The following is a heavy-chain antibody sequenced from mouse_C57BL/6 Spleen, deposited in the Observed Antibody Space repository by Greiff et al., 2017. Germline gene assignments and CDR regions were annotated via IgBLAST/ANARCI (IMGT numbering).Heavy chain of an antibody. CDR3: VRRDDYDGGFAY. Sequence: VQVVESGGDLVKPGGSLKLSCAASGFTFSSYGMSWVRQTPDQRLEWVATISSGGSCNYYPDSVKGRFTISRDNAKNTLYLQMSSLKSEDTAMYYCVRRDDYDGGFAYWGQGTLVTVSA. CDR2: ISSGGSCN. CDR1: GFTFSSYG. J-gene: IGHJ3*01. D-gene: IGHD2-4*01. V-gene: IGHV5-6*02.